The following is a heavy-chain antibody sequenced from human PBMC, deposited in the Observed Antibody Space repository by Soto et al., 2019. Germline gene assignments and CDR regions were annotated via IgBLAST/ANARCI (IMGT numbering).Heavy chain of an antibody. CDR3: VRDLGRYFRSGYMDL. CDR1: DFTFSTYG. J-gene: IGHJ6*03. V-gene: IGHV3-33*01. D-gene: IGHD3-9*01. Sequence: GGSLRLSCAASDFTFSTYGMHWVRQAPGKGLEWVAVIWYDESNKYYADSVKGRFTISRDNSKNTLFLQMNSLRAEDTAVYYCVRDLGRYFRSGYMDLWGDGATVTV. CDR2: IWYDESNK.